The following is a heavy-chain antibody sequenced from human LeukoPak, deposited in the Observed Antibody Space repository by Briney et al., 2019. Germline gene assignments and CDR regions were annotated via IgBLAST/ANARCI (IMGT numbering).Heavy chain of an antibody. Sequence: GGSLRLSCAASGFTFSSYGMHWVRQAPGKGLEWVAVIWYDGSNKYYADSVKGRFTISRDNSKNTLHLQMNSLRAEDTAVYYCARVTRYSSSWYYDYWGQGTLVTVSS. CDR3: ARVTRYSSSWYYDY. CDR2: IWYDGSNK. V-gene: IGHV3-33*01. D-gene: IGHD6-13*01. CDR1: GFTFSSYG. J-gene: IGHJ4*02.